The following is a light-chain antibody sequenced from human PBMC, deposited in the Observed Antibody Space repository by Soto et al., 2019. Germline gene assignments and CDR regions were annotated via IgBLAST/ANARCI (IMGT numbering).Light chain of an antibody. Sequence: QSALTQPASVSGSPGQSITVSCTGTSSDVGGYNYVSWYQQHPGKAPKLMIYDVSNRPSGVSNGFSGSKSVNTASLTISGLQAEDEADHYCSSYTSSSTPCVFGTGTKVTVL. J-gene: IGLJ1*01. CDR1: SSDVGGYNY. CDR2: DVS. V-gene: IGLV2-14*01. CDR3: SSYTSSSTPCV.